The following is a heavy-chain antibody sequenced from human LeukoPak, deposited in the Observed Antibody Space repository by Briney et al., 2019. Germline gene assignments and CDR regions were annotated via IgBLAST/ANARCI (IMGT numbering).Heavy chain of an antibody. CDR3: ARDRHGGDRSRVDP. D-gene: IGHD3-16*01. J-gene: IGHJ5*02. Sequence: GGSLRLSCAASGFTVSSNYMSWVRQAPGKGLEWVSVIYSGGSTYYADSVKGRFTISRDNSKNTLYLQMNSLRAEDTAVYYCARDRHGGDRSRVDPWGQGTLVTVSS. CDR2: IYSGGST. CDR1: GFTVSSNY. V-gene: IGHV3-53*01.